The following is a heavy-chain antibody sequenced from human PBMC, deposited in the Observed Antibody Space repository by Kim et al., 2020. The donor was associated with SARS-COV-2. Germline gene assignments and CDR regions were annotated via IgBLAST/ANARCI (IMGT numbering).Heavy chain of an antibody. J-gene: IGHJ4*02. CDR3: ARAREKYCGGGSCPYYFDY. CDR1: GYTFTSYG. Sequence: ASAKVSCKASGYTFTSYGISWVRQAPGQRLEWMGWISAYNGNTNYAQKLQGRVTMTTDTSTSTAYMELRSLRSDDTAVYYCARAREKYCGGGSCPYYFDYWGQGTLVTVSS. D-gene: IGHD2-15*01. V-gene: IGHV1-18*04. CDR2: ISAYNGNT.